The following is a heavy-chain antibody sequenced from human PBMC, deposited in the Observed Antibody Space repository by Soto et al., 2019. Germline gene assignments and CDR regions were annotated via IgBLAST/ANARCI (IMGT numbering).Heavy chain of an antibody. CDR2: IGTAGDT. CDR1: GFTFSSYD. Sequence: VQLVESGGGLVQPGGSLRLSCAASGFTFSSYDMHWVRQATGKGLEWVSAIGTAGDTYYPGSVKGRFTISRENAKNSLYLQMNSLRAEDTAVYYCARETAGPNYYYYGMDVWGQGDHGHRLL. J-gene: IGHJ6*02. CDR3: ARETAGPNYYYYGMDV. D-gene: IGHD6-13*01. V-gene: IGHV3-13*01.